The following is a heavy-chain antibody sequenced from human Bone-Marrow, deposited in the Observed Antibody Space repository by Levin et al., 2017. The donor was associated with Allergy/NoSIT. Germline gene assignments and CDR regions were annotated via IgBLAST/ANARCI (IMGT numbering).Heavy chain of an antibody. CDR1: GFTFSSYG. CDR2: ISNNANRK. D-gene: IGHD3-10*01. CDR3: ARDRSIVSGSGLGPNF. J-gene: IGHJ4*02. V-gene: IGHV3-30*03. Sequence: RPGGSLRLSCAASGFTFSSYGMHWVRQAPGKGLEWVTVISNNANRKYYADSVKGRFTVSRDNSKNTLYLEMNSLRAEDTAIYYCARDRSIVSGSGLGPNFWGQGSLVSVSS.